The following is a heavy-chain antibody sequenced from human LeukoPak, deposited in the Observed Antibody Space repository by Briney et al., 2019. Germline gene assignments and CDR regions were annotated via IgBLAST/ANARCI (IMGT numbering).Heavy chain of an antibody. J-gene: IGHJ4*02. CDR3: ARGGGQIPAATNFDY. D-gene: IGHD2-2*01. CDR1: GGSISSYY. Sequence: SETLSLTCTVSGGSISSYYWSWIRQPAGKGLEWIGRIYTSGSTNYNPSLKSRVTMSVDTSKNQFSLKLSSVTAADTAVYYCARGGGQIPAATNFDYWGQGTLVTVSS. CDR2: IYTSGST. V-gene: IGHV4-4*07.